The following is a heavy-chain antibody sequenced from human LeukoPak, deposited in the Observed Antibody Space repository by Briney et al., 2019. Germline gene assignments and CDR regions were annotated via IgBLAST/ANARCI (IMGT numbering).Heavy chain of an antibody. CDR1: GGSISSSNW. V-gene: IGHV4-4*02. CDR2: IYHSGST. D-gene: IGHD3-10*01. Sequence: PSETLSLTCAVSGGSISSSNWWSWVRQPPGKGLEWIGEIYHSGSTNYNPSLKSQVTISVDKSKNQFSLKLSSVTAADTAVYYCARDQSYGSGSRGMDVWGQGTTVTVSS. CDR3: ARDQSYGSGSRGMDV. J-gene: IGHJ6*02.